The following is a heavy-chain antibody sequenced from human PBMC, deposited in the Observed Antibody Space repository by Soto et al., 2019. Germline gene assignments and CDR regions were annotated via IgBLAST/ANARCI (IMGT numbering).Heavy chain of an antibody. D-gene: IGHD3-3*01. J-gene: IGHJ4*02. CDR2: ISWNSGSI. CDR3: AKAKPITIFGVVITSNFDY. Sequence: EVQLVESGGGLLQPGRSLRLSCASSGFTFDDYAMHWVRQAPGKGLEWVSGISWNSGSIGYADSVKGRFPISRDNAKNSLYLQMNSLRAEDTALYYCAKAKPITIFGVVITSNFDYWGQGILVTVSS. V-gene: IGHV3-9*01. CDR1: GFTFDDYA.